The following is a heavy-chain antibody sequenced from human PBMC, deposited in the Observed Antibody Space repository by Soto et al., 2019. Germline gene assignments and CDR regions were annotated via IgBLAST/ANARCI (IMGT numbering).Heavy chain of an antibody. V-gene: IGHV4-34*01. CDR1: GGSFSGYY. CDR2: INHSGST. CDR3: ARGHTEEYCSSTSCYSGSVDP. J-gene: IGHJ5*02. Sequence: SETLSLTCAVYGGSFSGYYWIWIRQPPGKGLEWIGEINHSGSTNYNPSLKSRVTISVDTSKNQFSLRLSSVTAADTAVYYCARGHTEEYCSSTSCYSGSVDPWGQGTLVTVSS. D-gene: IGHD2-2*02.